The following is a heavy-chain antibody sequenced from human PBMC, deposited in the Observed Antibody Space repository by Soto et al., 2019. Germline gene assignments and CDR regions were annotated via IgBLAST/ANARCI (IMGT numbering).Heavy chain of an antibody. CDR2: IYYSGST. CDR3: ARQEDIVGHYYYYGMDV. Sequence: PSETLYPTCTVSGGSISSYYWSWIRQPQGKGLEWIGYIYYSGSTNYNPSLKSRVTISVDTSKNHYSLKLSSVTTADTAVYYCARQEDIVGHYYYYGMDVWGQGTTVTVSS. CDR1: GGSISSYY. V-gene: IGHV4-59*08. J-gene: IGHJ6*02. D-gene: IGHD5-12*01.